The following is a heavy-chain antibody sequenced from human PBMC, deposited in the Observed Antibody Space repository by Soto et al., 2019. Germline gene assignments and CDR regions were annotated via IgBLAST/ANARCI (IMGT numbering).Heavy chain of an antibody. D-gene: IGHD3-10*01. CDR2: INPNSGGT. V-gene: IGHV1-2*04. CDR3: ARVKVRGVEDYYYGMDV. Sequence: ASVKVSCKASGYTFTGYYMHWVRQAPGQGLEWMGWINPNSGGTNYAQKFQGWVTMTRDTSISTAYMELSRLRSDDTAVYYCARVKVRGVEDYYYGMDVWGQGTTVTAP. CDR1: GYTFTGYY. J-gene: IGHJ6*02.